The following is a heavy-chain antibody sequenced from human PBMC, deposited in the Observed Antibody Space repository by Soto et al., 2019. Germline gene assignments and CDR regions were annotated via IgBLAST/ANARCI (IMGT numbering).Heavy chain of an antibody. J-gene: IGHJ5*02. D-gene: IGHD3-10*01. CDR2: INAGNGET. CDR3: VTKRVWYPYNWFDP. V-gene: IGHV1-3*01. CDR1: GYTFTSYA. Sequence: GASVKVSCKASGYTFTSYAMHWVRQAPGQRLEWMRWINAGNGETVYAQNFQGRVTMTEDTSTDTAYMELSRLRSEDTAVYYCVTKRVWYPYNWFDPWGQGAQVTVSS.